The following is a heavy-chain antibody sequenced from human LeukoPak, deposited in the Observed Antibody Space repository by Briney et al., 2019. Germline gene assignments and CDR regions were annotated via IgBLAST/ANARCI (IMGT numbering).Heavy chain of an antibody. D-gene: IGHD6-19*01. CDR1: GGTFSCYA. J-gene: IGHJ5*02. Sequence: ASVKVSCKASGGTFSCYAISWVRQAPGQGLEWMGRIIPILGIANYTQKFQGRVTITADKSTSTAYMELSSLRSEDTAVYYCARGPIAVAGRENWFDPWGQGTLVTVSS. CDR2: IIPILGIA. V-gene: IGHV1-69*04. CDR3: ARGPIAVAGRENWFDP.